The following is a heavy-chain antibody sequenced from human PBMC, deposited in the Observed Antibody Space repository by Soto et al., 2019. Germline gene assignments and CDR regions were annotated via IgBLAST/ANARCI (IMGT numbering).Heavy chain of an antibody. J-gene: IGHJ6*02. D-gene: IGHD4-4*01. Sequence: QVQLVQSGAEMKEPGSSVKVSCKTSGGTFSSSAISWLRQAPGQGLEWMGGIIPLFRTPDYAQKFQGRVTLAADESTSTAYMELSILRSEDTAVYYCARDNDRLQLGGNYYYILDVWGQGTTITVSS. CDR3: ARDNDRLQLGGNYYYILDV. CDR1: GGTFSSSA. V-gene: IGHV1-69*12. CDR2: IIPLFRTP.